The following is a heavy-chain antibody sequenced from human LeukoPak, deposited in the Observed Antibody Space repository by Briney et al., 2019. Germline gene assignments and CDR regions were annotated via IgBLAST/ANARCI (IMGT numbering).Heavy chain of an antibody. CDR1: GYSISSGYY. CDR3: AREISDASGSGRGGRTGSCLAP. Sequence: SETLSLTCAVSGYSISSGYYWGWIRQPPGKGLEWIGSIYHSGSTYYNPSLKSRVTISVDTSKNQFSLKLSSVTAADTAVSYCAREISDASGSGRGGRTGSCLAPWGQGTLVTVSS. J-gene: IGHJ5*02. CDR2: IYHSGST. V-gene: IGHV4-38-2*02. D-gene: IGHD2-15*01.